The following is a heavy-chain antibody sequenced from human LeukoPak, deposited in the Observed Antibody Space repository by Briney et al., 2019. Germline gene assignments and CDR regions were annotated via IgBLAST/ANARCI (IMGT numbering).Heavy chain of an antibody. V-gene: IGHV3-23*01. J-gene: IGHJ4*02. CDR2: ISGDGDTT. CDR1: GFTFYNYA. CDR3: ARAAPYYLDY. Sequence: GGSLRLPCAASGFTFYNYAMGWVRHAPGKGLECVSRISGDGDTTYYADSVKGRFTISRDNSKNTLYLQMNSLRAEDTAVYYCARAAPYYLDYWGQGTLVTVSS.